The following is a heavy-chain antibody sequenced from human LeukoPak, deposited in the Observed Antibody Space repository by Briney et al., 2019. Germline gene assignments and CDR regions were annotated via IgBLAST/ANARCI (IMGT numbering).Heavy chain of an antibody. D-gene: IGHD6-6*01. CDR2: IYYSGST. CDR1: GGSISSGDYY. V-gene: IGHV4-30-4*01. J-gene: IGHJ4*02. Sequence: SETLSLTCTVSGGSISSGDYYWSWIRQPPGKGLEWIWYIYYSGSTYYNPSLKSRLTISGDTSKNQFSLRLSSVTAADTAVYYCARGTWSSSIDYWGQGTLVTVSS. CDR3: ARGTWSSSIDY.